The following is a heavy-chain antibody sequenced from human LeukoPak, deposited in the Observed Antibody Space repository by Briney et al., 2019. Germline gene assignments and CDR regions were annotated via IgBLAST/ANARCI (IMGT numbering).Heavy chain of an antibody. CDR3: ATSSGYSSSWYLRGYFDY. D-gene: IGHD6-13*01. Sequence: ASVKASCKASGYTFTSYGISWVRQAPGQGLEWMGWISAYNGNTNYAQKLQGRVTMTTDTSTSTAYMELRSLRSDDTAVYYCATSSGYSSSWYLRGYFDYWGQGTLVTVSS. V-gene: IGHV1-18*01. CDR2: ISAYNGNT. J-gene: IGHJ4*02. CDR1: GYTFTSYG.